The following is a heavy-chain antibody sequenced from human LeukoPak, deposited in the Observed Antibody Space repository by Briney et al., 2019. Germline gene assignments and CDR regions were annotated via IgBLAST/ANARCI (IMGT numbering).Heavy chain of an antibody. CDR2: ISSSSSYI. Sequence: PGGSLRLSCAASGFTFSSYSMNWVRQAPGKGLEWVSSISSSSSYIYYADSVKGRFTISRDNAKNSLYLQMNSLRAEDTAVYYCARESCSSTSCYLFGEPKGYYYYYMDVWGKGTTVTVSS. J-gene: IGHJ6*03. D-gene: IGHD2-2*01. CDR1: GFTFSSYS. CDR3: ARESCSSTSCYLFGEPKGYYYYYMDV. V-gene: IGHV3-21*01.